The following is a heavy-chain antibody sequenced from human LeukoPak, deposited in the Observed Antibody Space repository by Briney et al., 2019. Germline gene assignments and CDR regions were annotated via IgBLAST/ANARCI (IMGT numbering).Heavy chain of an antibody. J-gene: IGHJ4*02. CDR1: GGSFRGYY. D-gene: IGHD3-9*01. CDR3: ARGDILTGYSY. CDR2: INHSGST. V-gene: IGHV4-34*01. Sequence: SETLSLTCAVYGGSFRGYYWSWIRQPPGKGLEWIGEINHSGSTNYNPSLKSRATISVDTSKNQFSLKVSSVTAADTAVYYCARGDILTGYSYWGQGALVTVSS.